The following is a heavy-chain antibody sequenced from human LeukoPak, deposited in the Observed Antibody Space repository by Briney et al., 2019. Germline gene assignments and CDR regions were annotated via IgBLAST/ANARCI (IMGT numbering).Heavy chain of an antibody. Sequence: ASVTVSCKASRYTFTNYGISWVRQAPGQGLEWMGWISGYNDNTKYAQKLQGRVTMTTDTSMSTAYMELRSLRSDDTAVYYCARNYYDNSGYYYFYYWGQGTLVTVSS. D-gene: IGHD3-22*01. CDR3: ARNYYDNSGYYYFYY. J-gene: IGHJ4*02. CDR2: ISGYNDNT. CDR1: RYTFTNYG. V-gene: IGHV1-18*01.